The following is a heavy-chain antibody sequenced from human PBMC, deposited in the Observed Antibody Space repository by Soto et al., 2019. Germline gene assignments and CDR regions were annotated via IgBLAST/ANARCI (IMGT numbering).Heavy chain of an antibody. D-gene: IGHD3-16*01. Sequence: EVQLVESGGGLVKWGGSLRLSCASSGFTFASYNMLWVRQAPGKGLEWVASISGNSAYIYHADSLKGRFTVSRDNAKKSLFLDMTILRDEDTAVYYCARGGSAERQTAGDHYYYYPMDVWGQGTAVTVSS. CDR2: ISGNSAYI. CDR3: ARGGSAERQTAGDHYYYYPMDV. V-gene: IGHV3-21*01. J-gene: IGHJ6*02. CDR1: GFTFASYN.